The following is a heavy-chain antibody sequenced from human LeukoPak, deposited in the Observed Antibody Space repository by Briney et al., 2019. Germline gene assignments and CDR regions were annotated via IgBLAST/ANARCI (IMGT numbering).Heavy chain of an antibody. CDR3: ARDQSTGGGF. J-gene: IGHJ4*02. D-gene: IGHD7-27*01. CDR2: INSNGGAT. CDR1: GYTFTGYY. Sequence: GASVKVSCKASGYTFTGYYIHWVRQAPGQGLEWMGWINSNGGATNYAQKFQGRVTMTRGTSISTAYMELTRLTSDDTAVYYCARDQSTGGGFWGQGTLVTVSS. V-gene: IGHV1-2*02.